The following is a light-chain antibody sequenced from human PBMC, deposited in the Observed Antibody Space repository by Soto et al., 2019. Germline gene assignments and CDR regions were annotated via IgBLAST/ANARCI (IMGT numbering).Light chain of an antibody. J-gene: IGKJ3*01. CDR2: GAS. CDR1: QSVSSN. CDR3: QQYNKWPPIFT. Sequence: EIVMTQSPATLSVSPGERATLSCRASQSVSSNLAWYQQKPGQAPRLLIYGASTRATGIPVRFSGSGSGTEFTLIISSLQPEDFAVYYCQQYNKWPPIFTFGPGTKVDVK. V-gene: IGKV3-15*01.